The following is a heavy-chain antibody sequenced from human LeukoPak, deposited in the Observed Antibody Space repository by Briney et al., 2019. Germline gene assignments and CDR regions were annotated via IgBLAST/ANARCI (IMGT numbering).Heavy chain of an antibody. CDR3: ARDPGRGYYAD. J-gene: IGHJ4*02. V-gene: IGHV1-2*02. Sequence: GASVKVSCKASGYTFTGSYIHWVRQAPGQGLEWMGWIHPNSGGTNSAQRSQGRVTMSRDTSISTAYMELSRLRSDDTAVYYCARDPGRGYYADWGQGTLVAVSS. CDR2: IHPNSGGT. D-gene: IGHD3-22*01. CDR1: GYTFTGSY.